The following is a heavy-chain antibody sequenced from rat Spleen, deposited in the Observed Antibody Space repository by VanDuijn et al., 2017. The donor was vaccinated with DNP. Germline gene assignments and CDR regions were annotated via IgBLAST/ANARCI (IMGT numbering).Heavy chain of an antibody. CDR3: VRWNSGHLDY. V-gene: IGHV5-22*01. D-gene: IGHD4-3*01. CDR1: GFTFSAYY. Sequence: EVQLVESGGGLVQPGRSLKLSCAASGFTFSAYYMAWVRQAPAKGLEWVAYLGSPAYAPYYADSVKGRFTISRDNAKSTLYLQMNSLRSADMAPYYCVRWNSGHLDYWGQGVMVTVSS. CDR2: LGSPAYAP. J-gene: IGHJ2*01.